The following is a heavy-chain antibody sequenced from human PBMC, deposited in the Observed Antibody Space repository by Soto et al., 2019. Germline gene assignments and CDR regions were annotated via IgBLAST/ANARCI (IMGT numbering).Heavy chain of an antibody. CDR3: TTRMTAHFDY. J-gene: IGHJ4*02. Sequence: GGSLRLSCVASGFTFSHYTLNWVRRAPGKGLEWVSTISDRPTGHTHYAESVRGRFTISGDDSRDTVFLQMDSLRAEDTAVYYCTTRMTAHFDYWGQGVLVPVSS. V-gene: IGHV3-23*01. CDR1: GFTFSHYT. CDR2: ISDRPTGHT. D-gene: IGHD2-21*02.